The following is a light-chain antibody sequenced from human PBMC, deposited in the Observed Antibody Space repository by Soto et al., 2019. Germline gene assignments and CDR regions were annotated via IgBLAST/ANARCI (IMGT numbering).Light chain of an antibody. CDR1: QALSNY. J-gene: IGKJ4*01. CDR3: QQLSRYPIT. Sequence: DIQLTQSPSFLSASIGDTVTITCRASQALSNYLAWYQQKPGKAPDLLIYSASTLQSGVPSRFSGSGSETEFSLIIRALQPEDFATYSCQQLSRYPITFGGGTKLDIK. V-gene: IGKV1-9*01. CDR2: SAS.